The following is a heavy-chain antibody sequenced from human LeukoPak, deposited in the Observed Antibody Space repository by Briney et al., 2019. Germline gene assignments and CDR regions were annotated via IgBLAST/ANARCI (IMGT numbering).Heavy chain of an antibody. V-gene: IGHV3-21*01. Sequence: GGSLRLSRAASGFTFSSYSMNWVRQAPGKGLEWVSSISTSSTFIYYADSVKGRFTISRDNAKNSLYLQMNSLRAEDTAVYYCARDVCSGYSCYSFDYWGQGTLVTVSS. CDR3: ARDVCSGYSCYSFDY. D-gene: IGHD2-15*01. CDR1: GFTFSSYS. CDR2: ISTSSTFI. J-gene: IGHJ4*02.